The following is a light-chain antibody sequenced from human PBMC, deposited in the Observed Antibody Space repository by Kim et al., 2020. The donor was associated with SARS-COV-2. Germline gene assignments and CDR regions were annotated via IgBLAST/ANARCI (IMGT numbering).Light chain of an antibody. V-gene: IGKV1-NL1*01. CDR3: QQSYSIPWT. CDR2: GAS. Sequence: SLGNTITITCRASQVISTSLAWYRQKPGKAPQLLLYGASRLQSGVPSRFSGSGSGTDYTLTISSLQPEDLGTYYCQQSYSIPWTFGQGTKVDIK. J-gene: IGKJ1*01. CDR1: QVISTS.